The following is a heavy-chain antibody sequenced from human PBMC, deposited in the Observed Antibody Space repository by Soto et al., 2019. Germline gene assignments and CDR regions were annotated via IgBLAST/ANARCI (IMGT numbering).Heavy chain of an antibody. CDR1: GFALSNFA. Sequence: EVQLLESGGDLVQPGGSLRLSCAASGFALSNFAMSCVRQAPGTGLDLVSTLMGSGDSAYYADSVRGRLTISRDDSTNPLFRQINNLRGDDTARYYGATQNFDFWGQGSLVTVSS. CDR2: LMGSGDSA. V-gene: IGHV3-23*01. CDR3: ATQNFDF. J-gene: IGHJ4*02.